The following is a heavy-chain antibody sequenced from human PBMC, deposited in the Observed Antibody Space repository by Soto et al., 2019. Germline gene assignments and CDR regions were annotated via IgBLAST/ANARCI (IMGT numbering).Heavy chain of an antibody. V-gene: IGHV6-1*01. Sequence: SPTLSLTCAISGDSVSSDTAAWNWIRQSPSRGLEWLGRTYYRSQWNHDYAMSVRSRISINPDTSKNQFSLHLNSVTPEDTAVYYCARDPCNHFDYWGQVTLVTVSS. CDR3: ARDPCNHFDY. J-gene: IGHJ4*02. CDR2: TYYRSQWNH. D-gene: IGHD4-4*01. CDR1: GDSVSSDTAA.